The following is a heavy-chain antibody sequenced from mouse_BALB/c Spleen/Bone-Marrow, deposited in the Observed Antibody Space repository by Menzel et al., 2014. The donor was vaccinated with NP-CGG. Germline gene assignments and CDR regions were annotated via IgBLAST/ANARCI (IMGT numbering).Heavy chain of an antibody. CDR2: INPSTGYT. CDR3: VRSTGAMDY. V-gene: IGHV1-7*01. CDR1: GYTFTSYW. Sequence: VQLQESGAELAKPGASVEMSCKASGYTFTSYWMHWVKQRPGQGLEWIGYINPSTGYTEYSQKFKDKATLTADKSSSTAYMQLSSLTSEDSAVYYCVRSTGAMDYWGQGTSVTVSS. J-gene: IGHJ4*01. D-gene: IGHD3-2*01.